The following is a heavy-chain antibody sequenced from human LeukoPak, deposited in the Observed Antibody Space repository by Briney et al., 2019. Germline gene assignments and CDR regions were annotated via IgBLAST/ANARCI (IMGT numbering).Heavy chain of an antibody. J-gene: IGHJ6*02. Sequence: SGGSLRLSCAASGFTFSSYAMSWVRQAPGKGLEWVSAISGSGGSTYYADSVKGRFTISRDNSKNTLYLQMNSLRAEDTAVYYCAKGTQEAASQFYYYYYGMDVWGQGTTVTVSS. CDR1: GFTFSSYA. CDR2: ISGSGGST. V-gene: IGHV3-23*01. CDR3: AKGTQEAASQFYYYYYGMDV. D-gene: IGHD6-25*01.